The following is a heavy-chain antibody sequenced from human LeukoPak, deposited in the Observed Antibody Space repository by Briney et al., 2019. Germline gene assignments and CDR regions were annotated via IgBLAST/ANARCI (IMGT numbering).Heavy chain of an antibody. CDR3: AKGKDC. V-gene: IGHV3-33*06. CDR1: GFTFNRFG. CDR2: IWYDGSIT. Sequence: GGSLRLSCAASGFTFNRFGIHWVRQAPGKGLEWVALIWYDGSITFYADSVKGRFTISRDNSKNTVYLQMNSLRADDTAVYYCAKGKDCWGQGTLVTVSS. J-gene: IGHJ4*02.